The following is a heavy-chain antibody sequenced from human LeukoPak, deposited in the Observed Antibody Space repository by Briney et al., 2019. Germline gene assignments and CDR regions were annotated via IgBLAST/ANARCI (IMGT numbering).Heavy chain of an antibody. V-gene: IGHV3-30*04. Sequence: GGSLRLSCAASGFTFSSYAMHWVRQAPGKGLEWVAVISYDGSNKYYADSVKGRFTISRDNSKNTLYLQMNSLRAEDTAVYYCARDWVGATEFDYWGQGTLVTVSS. J-gene: IGHJ4*02. D-gene: IGHD1-26*01. CDR1: GFTFSSYA. CDR2: ISYDGSNK. CDR3: ARDWVGATEFDY.